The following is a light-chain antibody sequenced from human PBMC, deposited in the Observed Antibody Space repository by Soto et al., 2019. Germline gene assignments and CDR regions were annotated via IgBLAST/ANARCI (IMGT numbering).Light chain of an antibody. CDR1: SSNIGADSG. J-gene: IGLJ2*01. CDR3: QSYDSSLSAVV. CDR2: DNS. Sequence: QSVLTQPPSVSGAPGQRVTISCTGSSSNIGADSGVHWYQQLPETAPKLLVYDNSDRLSGVPDRFSGSKSGTSASLAITGLQAEDEADYYCQSYDSSLSAVVFGGGTKVTVL. V-gene: IGLV1-40*01.